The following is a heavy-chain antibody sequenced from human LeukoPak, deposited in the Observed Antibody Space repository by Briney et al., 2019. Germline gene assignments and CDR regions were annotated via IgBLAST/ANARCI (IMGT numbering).Heavy chain of an antibody. V-gene: IGHV4-59*01. Sequence: SETLSLTCTVSGGSISSYYWSWIRQPPGKGLEWIGYIYYSGSTNYNPSLKSRVTISVDTSKSQFSLKLSSVTAADTAVYYCAREKYFDPPGAFDIWGQGTMVTVSS. CDR2: IYYSGST. CDR1: GGSISSYY. D-gene: IGHD3-9*01. J-gene: IGHJ3*02. CDR3: AREKYFDPPGAFDI.